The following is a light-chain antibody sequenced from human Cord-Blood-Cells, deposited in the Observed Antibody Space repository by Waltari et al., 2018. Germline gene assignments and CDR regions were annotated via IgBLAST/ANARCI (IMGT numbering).Light chain of an antibody. CDR2: DVS. Sequence: QSALTQPASVSGSPGQSITIPCTGTSSDVGGYNYVSWYQQHPGTAPKLMIYDVSNRPSGVSNRFSGSKSGNTASLTISGLQAEDEADYYCSSYTSSSTLVFGGGTKLTVL. CDR1: SSDVGGYNY. V-gene: IGLV2-14*01. CDR3: SSYTSSSTLV. J-gene: IGLJ2*01.